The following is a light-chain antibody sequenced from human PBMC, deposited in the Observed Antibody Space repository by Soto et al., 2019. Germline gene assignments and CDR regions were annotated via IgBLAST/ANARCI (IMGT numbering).Light chain of an antibody. CDR2: AAS. CDR3: QQAASCPIT. J-gene: IGKJ5*01. V-gene: IGKV1-8*01. Sequence: AIRMTQSPSSFSASTGDRVTITCRASQGISSYLAWYQQKPGKAPELLIYAASTVQSGVPSRFSGSGSGTDFTLTINGLQPEDFATYYCQQAASCPITFGQGTRLDI. CDR1: QGISSY.